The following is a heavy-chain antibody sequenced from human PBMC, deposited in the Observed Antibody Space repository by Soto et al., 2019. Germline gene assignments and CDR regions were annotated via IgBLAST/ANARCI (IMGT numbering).Heavy chain of an antibody. V-gene: IGHV4-39*01. CDR3: ARHRPDCSGGSCYPKGKNWFDP. Sequence: SETLSLTCTVSGGSISSSSYYWGWIRQPPGKGLEWIGSIYYSGSTYYNPSLKSRVTISVDTSKNQFSLKLSSVTAADTAVYYCARHRPDCSGGSCYPKGKNWFDPWGQGTLVTVSS. CDR1: GGSISSSSYY. CDR2: IYYSGST. D-gene: IGHD2-15*01. J-gene: IGHJ5*02.